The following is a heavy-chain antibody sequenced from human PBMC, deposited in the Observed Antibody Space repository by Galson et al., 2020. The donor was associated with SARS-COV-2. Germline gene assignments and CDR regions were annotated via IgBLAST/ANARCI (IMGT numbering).Heavy chain of an antibody. CDR2: INWNGGST. CDR3: ATLRSHYGMDV. V-gene: IGHV3-20*01. J-gene: IGHJ6*02. CDR1: GFTFDDYG. Sequence: GGSLRLSCAASGFTFDDYGMSWVRQAPGKGLEWVSGINWNGGSTGYADSVKGRFTISRDNAKNSLYLQMNSLRAEDTALYHCATLRSHYGMDVWGQGTTVTVSS.